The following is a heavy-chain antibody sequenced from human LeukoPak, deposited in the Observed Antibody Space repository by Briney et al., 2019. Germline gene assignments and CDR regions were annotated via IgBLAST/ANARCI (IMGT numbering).Heavy chain of an antibody. CDR2: ISSSGSTI. CDR1: GFTFSSYE. Sequence: GGSLRLSCAASGFTFSSYEMNWVRQAPGKGLEWVSYISSSGSTIYYADSVKGRFTISRDNAKNSLYLQMNSLRAEDTAVYYCARDPSSNYYGSGSSYWGQGTLVTVSS. V-gene: IGHV3-48*03. D-gene: IGHD3-10*01. CDR3: ARDPSSNYYGSGSSY. J-gene: IGHJ4*02.